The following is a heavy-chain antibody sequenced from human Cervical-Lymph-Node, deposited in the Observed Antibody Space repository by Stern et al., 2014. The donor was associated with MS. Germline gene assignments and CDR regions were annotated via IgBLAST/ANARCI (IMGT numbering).Heavy chain of an antibody. D-gene: IGHD6-19*01. CDR1: DGSMTNFY. CDR3: TRGGGWLTDS. Sequence: QVQLQESGPGLVKPSETLSLSCSVSDGSMTNFYWSWIRQPPGQGLEWIGYVYNGGSTNYNPSLRGRVSISVDTSKRQVSLKLSSVTAADTAVYYCTRGGGWLTDSWGQGTLVTVSS. V-gene: IGHV4-59*01. CDR2: VYNGGST. J-gene: IGHJ4*02.